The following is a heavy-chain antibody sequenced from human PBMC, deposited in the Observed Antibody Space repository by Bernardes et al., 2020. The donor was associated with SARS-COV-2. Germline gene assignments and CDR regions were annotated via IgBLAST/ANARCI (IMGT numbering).Heavy chain of an antibody. CDR2: ISSSSSYT. J-gene: IGHJ6*03. CDR1: GFTFSDYY. CDR3: ARRFDFWSGSGGYYYYYMDV. Sequence: GGSLRLSCAASGFTFSDYYMSWIRQAPGKGLEWVSYISSSSSYTNYADSVKGRFTISRDNAKNSLYLQMNSLRAEDTAVYYCARRFDFWSGSGGYYYYYMDVWGKGTTVTVSS. V-gene: IGHV3-11*03. D-gene: IGHD3-3*01.